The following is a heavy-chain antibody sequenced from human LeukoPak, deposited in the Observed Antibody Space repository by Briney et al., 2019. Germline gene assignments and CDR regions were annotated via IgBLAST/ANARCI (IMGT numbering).Heavy chain of an antibody. D-gene: IGHD3-10*01. CDR3: AKDGRPMVRGVMALFDY. Sequence: GGSLRLSCAASGFTFSSYAMSWVRQAPGKGLEWVSAISGSGGSTYYADSVKGRFTISRDNSKNTLYLQMNSLRAEDTAVYYCAKDGRPMVRGVMALFDYWGQGTLVIVSS. V-gene: IGHV3-23*01. J-gene: IGHJ4*02. CDR1: GFTFSSYA. CDR2: ISGSGGST.